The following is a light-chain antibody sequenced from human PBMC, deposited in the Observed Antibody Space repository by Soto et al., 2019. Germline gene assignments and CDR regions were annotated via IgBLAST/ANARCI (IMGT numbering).Light chain of an antibody. V-gene: IGKV1-5*01. Sequence: DIHMTQSPFTPSASVGYRFTITCRASQTISSWLAWYQQIPGKAPKLLIYDASNLESGVPSRYRGSGSGTEFTLTISSLQPDDFETYYCQHYNSYSEAFGQGTKVDIK. CDR2: DAS. CDR3: QHYNSYSEA. J-gene: IGKJ1*01. CDR1: QTISSW.